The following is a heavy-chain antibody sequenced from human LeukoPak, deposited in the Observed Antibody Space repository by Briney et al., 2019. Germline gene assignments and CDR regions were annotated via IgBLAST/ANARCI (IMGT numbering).Heavy chain of an antibody. CDR3: ARASGYDGRVDY. D-gene: IGHD5-12*01. Sequence: ASVKVSCKASGYTFTSCDINWVRQATGQGLEWMGWMNPNSGNTGYAQKFQGRVTMTRNTSISTAYMELSSLRSEDTAVYYCARASGYDGRVDYWGQGTLVTVSS. CDR2: MNPNSGNT. CDR1: GYTFTSCD. J-gene: IGHJ4*02. V-gene: IGHV1-8*01.